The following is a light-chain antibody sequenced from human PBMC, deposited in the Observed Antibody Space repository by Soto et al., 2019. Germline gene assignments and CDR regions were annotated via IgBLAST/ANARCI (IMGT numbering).Light chain of an antibody. V-gene: IGKV1-6*01. CDR3: LQDYNYPWT. Sequence: ALKMTQSPSSLSASVGDRVTITCRASQGIRNDLGWYQQKPGKAPKILIYAASSLQSGDPSRFSGSGSGTDFTLTISSLQPEDFATYYCLQDYNYPWTFGQGTKVEIK. J-gene: IGKJ1*01. CDR1: QGIRND. CDR2: AAS.